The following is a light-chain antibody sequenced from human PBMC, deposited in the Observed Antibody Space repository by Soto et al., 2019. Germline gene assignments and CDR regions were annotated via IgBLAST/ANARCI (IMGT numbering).Light chain of an antibody. J-gene: IGLJ2*01. V-gene: IGLV1-44*01. Sequence: QAVVTQPPSASGTPGQRVTISCSGSSYNIGSNTVNWYQQLPGTAPKLLIYSNNQRPSGVPDRFSGSKSGTSASLAISGLQSEDEADYYCAAWDDSLNGLVVFGGGTQLTVL. CDR3: AAWDDSLNGLVV. CDR2: SNN. CDR1: SYNIGSNT.